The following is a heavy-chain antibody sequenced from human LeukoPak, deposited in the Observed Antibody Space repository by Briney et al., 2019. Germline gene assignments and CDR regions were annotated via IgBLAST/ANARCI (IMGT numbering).Heavy chain of an antibody. CDR2: ISWNSGSI. Sequence: PGRSLRLSCAASGFTFDDYAMHWVRQAPGKGLEWVSSISWNSGSICYADSVKGRFTISRDNAKNSLYLQMNSLRAEDMALYYCAKEGRAIYYYDSSGYYGVYFDYWGQGTLVSVSS. J-gene: IGHJ4*02. CDR3: AKEGRAIYYYDSSGYYGVYFDY. D-gene: IGHD3-22*01. V-gene: IGHV3-9*03. CDR1: GFTFDDYA.